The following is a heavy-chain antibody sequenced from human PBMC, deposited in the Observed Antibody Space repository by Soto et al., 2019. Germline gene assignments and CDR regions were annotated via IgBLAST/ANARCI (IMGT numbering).Heavy chain of an antibody. CDR2: INPNSGGT. CDR1: GGTFTGYY. CDR3: ARGIYVDTAMVVFDY. D-gene: IGHD5-18*01. V-gene: IGHV1-2*04. J-gene: IGHJ4*02. Sequence: QVQLVQSGAEVKKPGSSVKVSCKASGGTFTGYYMHWVRQAPGQGLEWMGWINPNSGGTNYAQKFQGWVTMTRDTSISTAYMELSRLRSDDTAVYYCARGIYVDTAMVVFDYWGQGTLVTVSS.